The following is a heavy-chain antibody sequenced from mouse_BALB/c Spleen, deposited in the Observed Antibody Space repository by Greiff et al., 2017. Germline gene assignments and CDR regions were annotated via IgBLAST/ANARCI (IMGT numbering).Heavy chain of an antibody. D-gene: IGHD1-2*01. CDR1: GYTFTSYW. V-gene: IGHV1-87*01. J-gene: IGHJ4*01. CDR2: IYPGDGDT. Sequence: QVQLKESGAELARPGASVKLSCKASGYTFTSYWMQWVKQRPGQGLEWIGAIYPGDGDTRYTQKFKGKAKLTADKSSSTAYMQLSSLASEDSAVYYCARSYYYGSYYYAMDYWGQGTSVTVSS. CDR3: ARSYYYGSYYYAMDY.